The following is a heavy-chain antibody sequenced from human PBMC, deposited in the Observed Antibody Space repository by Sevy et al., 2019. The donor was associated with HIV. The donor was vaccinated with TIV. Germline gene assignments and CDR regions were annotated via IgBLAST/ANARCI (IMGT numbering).Heavy chain of an antibody. Sequence: SETLSLTCAVSGYSISSGYQWGWIRQPLGKGLEWIEHIYHSGSTYYNPSLKSRVTISVDTSKNEFSLKLNSMTAADTAVYFCARVAAYWGQGILVTVSS. CDR3: ARVAAY. V-gene: IGHV4-38-2*01. CDR2: IYHSGST. J-gene: IGHJ4*02. CDR1: GYSISSGYQ. D-gene: IGHD6-25*01.